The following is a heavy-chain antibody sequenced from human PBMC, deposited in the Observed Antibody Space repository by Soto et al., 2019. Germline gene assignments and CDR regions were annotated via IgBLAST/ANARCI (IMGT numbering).Heavy chain of an antibody. Sequence: SVKVSCKASGGTFTDYTITWVRQAPGQGLEWMGRIIPIFDIANYAQSFQGRIAITADKSTSTAYVELSSLRSEDTAIYYCAIEVCGGDCSSLKYFVSWGQGIQVTVYS. CDR3: AIEVCGGDCSSLKYFVS. CDR2: IIPIFDIA. J-gene: IGHJ4*02. CDR1: GGTFTDYT. V-gene: IGHV1-69*04. D-gene: IGHD2-21*02.